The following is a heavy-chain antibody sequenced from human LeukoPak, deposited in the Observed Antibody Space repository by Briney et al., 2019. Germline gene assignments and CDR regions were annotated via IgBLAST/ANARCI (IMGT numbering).Heavy chain of an antibody. V-gene: IGHV4-39*01. CDR1: GGSISSSSYY. J-gene: IGHJ4*02. CDR3: ARRVHYYDRSGYYSEALDY. Sequence: SETLSLTCTVSGGSISSSSYYWGWIRQPPGKGLEWIGSIYDSGSTYYDPPLKSRVTISVDTSKNQFSLNLRSVTAADTAVYYCARRVHYYDRSGYYSEALDYWGQGTRVTVSS. D-gene: IGHD3-22*01. CDR2: IYDSGST.